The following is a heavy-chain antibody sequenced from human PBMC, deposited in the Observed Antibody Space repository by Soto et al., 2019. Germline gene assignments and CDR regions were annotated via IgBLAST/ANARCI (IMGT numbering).Heavy chain of an antibody. V-gene: IGHV3-9*01. J-gene: IGHJ2*01. Sequence: EVQLVESGGGLVQPGRSLRLSCAASGFTFDDYAMHWVRQAPGKGLEWVSGISWNSGSIGYADSVKGRFTISRDNAKNSLYLQMNSLRAEDTALYYCAKDNLGRFGESYFDLWGRGTLVTVSS. CDR2: ISWNSGSI. CDR1: GFTFDDYA. D-gene: IGHD3-10*01. CDR3: AKDNLGRFGESYFDL.